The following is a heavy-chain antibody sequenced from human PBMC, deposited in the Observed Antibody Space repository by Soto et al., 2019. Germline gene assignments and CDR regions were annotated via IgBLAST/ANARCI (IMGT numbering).Heavy chain of an antibody. J-gene: IGHJ4*02. V-gene: IGHV3-23*01. CDR3: AKDRLAGGFDY. Sequence: GGSLRLSCAASALTFSNYPLTWAPQAPGKGLEWVSLVSATAGTTYYTDSVKGRFTISRDNSRNTVYLQMNSLRADDTAVYYCAKDRLAGGFDYWGQGTLVTVSS. CDR2: VSATAGTT. D-gene: IGHD3-16*01. CDR1: ALTFSNYP.